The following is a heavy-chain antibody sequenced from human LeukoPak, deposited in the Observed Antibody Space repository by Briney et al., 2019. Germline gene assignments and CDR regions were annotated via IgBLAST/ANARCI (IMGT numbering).Heavy chain of an antibody. CDR3: AKASSLLWFGELLLTGFDY. V-gene: IGHV3-23*01. CDR1: GFTFSSYA. CDR2: ISGSGGST. Sequence: PGGSLRLSCAASGFTFSSYAMSWVRQAPGEGLEWVSAISGSGGSTYYADSVKGRFTISRDNSKNTLYLQMNSLRAEDTAVYYCAKASSLLWFGELLLTGFDYWGQGTLVTVFS. D-gene: IGHD3-10*01. J-gene: IGHJ4*02.